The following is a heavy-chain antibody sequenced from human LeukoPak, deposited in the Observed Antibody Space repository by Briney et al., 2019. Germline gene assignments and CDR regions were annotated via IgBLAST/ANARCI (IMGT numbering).Heavy chain of an antibody. D-gene: IGHD1-26*01. J-gene: IGHJ4*02. V-gene: IGHV3-11*01. Sequence: GGSLRLSCAASGFSFSDFYMSWIRQAPGMGLEWISYIGTRSNPIYYADSVKGRFTITRDDAKNSLYLQMNSLRDEDTAVYFCAREARGSGRDFDYWGQGILVTVSS. CDR1: GFSFSDFY. CDR2: IGTRSNPI. CDR3: AREARGSGRDFDY.